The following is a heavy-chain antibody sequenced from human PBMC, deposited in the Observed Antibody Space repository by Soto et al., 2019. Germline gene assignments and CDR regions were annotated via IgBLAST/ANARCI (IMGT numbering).Heavy chain of an antibody. J-gene: IGHJ4*02. CDR3: ARQPVHGDRPFDY. CDR1: GGSISSSSYY. Sequence: QLQLEESGPGLVKPSETLSLTCTVSGGSISSSSYYWGWIRQPPGKGLEWIGSIYYSGSTYYNPSLKSRVTISVDTSKNQFSLKLSSVTAADTAVYYCARQPVHGDRPFDYWGQGTLVTVSS. CDR2: IYYSGST. V-gene: IGHV4-39*01. D-gene: IGHD4-17*01.